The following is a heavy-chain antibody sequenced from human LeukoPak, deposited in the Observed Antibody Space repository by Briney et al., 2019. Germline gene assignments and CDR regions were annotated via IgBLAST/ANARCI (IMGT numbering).Heavy chain of an antibody. CDR3: ARDPRSKGVTDY. D-gene: IGHD2-21*02. J-gene: IGHJ4*02. Sequence: ASVKVSCKASGYTFTGYYLHGVRQAPGQGLEWMGWINPNSGGTNYAQKFQGRVTMTRDTSNSTAYMELSRLRSDDTAVYYCARDPRSKGVTDYWGQGTLVTVSS. V-gene: IGHV1-2*02. CDR1: GYTFTGYY. CDR2: INPNSGGT.